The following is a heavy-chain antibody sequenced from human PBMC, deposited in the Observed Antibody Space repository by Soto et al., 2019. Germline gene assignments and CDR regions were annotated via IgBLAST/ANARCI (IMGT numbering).Heavy chain of an antibody. CDR1: GGSFSGYY. D-gene: IGHD3-16*02. CDR3: ARGAMITFGGVIVRRGVNWFDP. Sequence: SLTCAVYGGSFSGYYWSWIRQPPGKGLEWIGEINHSGSTNYNPSLKSRVTISVDTSKNQFSLKLSSVTAADTAVYYCARGAMITFGGVIVRRGVNWFDPWGQGTLVTVSS. J-gene: IGHJ5*02. CDR2: INHSGST. V-gene: IGHV4-34*01.